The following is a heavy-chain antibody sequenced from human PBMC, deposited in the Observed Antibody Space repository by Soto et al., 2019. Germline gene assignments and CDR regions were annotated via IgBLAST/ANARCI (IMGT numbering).Heavy chain of an antibody. CDR3: ARQQYSSSWYSND. CDR1: GCSISSSSYY. CDR2: IYYSRST. Sequence: QLQLQESAPGLVKTSATLSLTCTVSGCSISSSSYYWGWILQPPGKGLEWIGSIYYSRSTYYNPSINGRVTISGDTSKNHFSLKLSSVTAADTAGYYCARQQYSSSWYSNDWGQGTLVTVFS. V-gene: IGHV4-39*01. J-gene: IGHJ4*02. D-gene: IGHD6-13*01.